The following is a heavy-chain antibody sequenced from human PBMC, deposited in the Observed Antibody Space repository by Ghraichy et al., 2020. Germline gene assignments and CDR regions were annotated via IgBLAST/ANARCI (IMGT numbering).Heavy chain of an antibody. J-gene: IGHJ4*02. CDR3: ARGLTTRAYFDY. Sequence: GGSLRLSCAASGFTFSTCNMYWVRQAPGKGLEWISYISSGSGTIYYADSVKGRFTISRENAKNSLYLQMNSLRDEDTAVYYCARGLTTRAYFDYWGQGTLVPVSS. CDR2: ISSGSGTI. V-gene: IGHV3-48*02. CDR1: GFTFSTCN. D-gene: IGHD1-1*01.